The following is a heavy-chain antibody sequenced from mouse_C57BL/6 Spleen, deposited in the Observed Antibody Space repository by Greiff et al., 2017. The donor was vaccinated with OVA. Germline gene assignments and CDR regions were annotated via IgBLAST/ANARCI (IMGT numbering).Heavy chain of an antibody. J-gene: IGHJ4*01. V-gene: IGHV1-64*01. CDR1: GYTFTSYW. CDR3: AREDYGSPAMDY. Sequence: QVHVKQPGAELVKPGASVKLSCKASGYTFTSYWMHWVKQRPGQGLEWIGMIHPNSGSTNYNEKFKSKATLTVDKSSSTAYMQLSSLTSEDSAVYYCAREDYGSPAMDYWGQGTSVTVSS. CDR2: IHPNSGST. D-gene: IGHD1-1*01.